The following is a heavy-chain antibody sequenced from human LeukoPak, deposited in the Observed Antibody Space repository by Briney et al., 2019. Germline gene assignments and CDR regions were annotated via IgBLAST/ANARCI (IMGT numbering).Heavy chain of an antibody. CDR3: ARTPAILTRLWGGYNWLDP. CDR1: GYNYDRFD. J-gene: IGHJ5*02. V-gene: IGHV1-18*01. D-gene: IGHD3-9*01. Sequence: GASVKVSCKASGYNYDRFDISWVRQAPGQGLAWVGWISGYKGETNYAQKFQGRVTMTTDTSTTTVSMELRSLTPDDTAVYFCARTPAILTRLWGGYNWLDPRGQGTLVTVSS. CDR2: ISGYKGET.